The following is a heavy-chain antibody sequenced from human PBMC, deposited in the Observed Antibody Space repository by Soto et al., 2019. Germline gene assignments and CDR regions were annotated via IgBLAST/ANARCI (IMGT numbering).Heavy chain of an antibody. D-gene: IGHD3-10*01. CDR1: GYTFTSYS. CDR2: INAGNGNT. V-gene: IGHV1-3*01. Sequence: ASVKVSCKASGYTFTSYSMHWVLQAPGQRLEWMGWINAGNGNTKYSQKFQGRVTITRDASASTAYMELSSLRSEDTAVYYCARDLGGSGPLYYYYGMDVWGQGTTVTV. CDR3: ARDLGGSGPLYYYYGMDV. J-gene: IGHJ6*02.